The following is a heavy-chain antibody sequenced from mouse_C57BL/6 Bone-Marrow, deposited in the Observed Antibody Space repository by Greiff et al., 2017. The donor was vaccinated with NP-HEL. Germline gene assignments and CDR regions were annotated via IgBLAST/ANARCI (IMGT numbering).Heavy chain of an antibody. D-gene: IGHD1-1*01. V-gene: IGHV5-17*01. Sequence: EVKLMESGGGLVKPGGSLKLSCAASGFTFSDYGMHWVRQAPEKGLEWVAYISSGSSTIYYVDTVKGRFTISRDNAKNTLFLQMTSLRSEDTAMYYCARSFYGSSSVYFDYWGQGTTLTVSS. CDR2: ISSGSSTI. CDR1: GFTFSDYG. CDR3: ARSFYGSSSVYFDY. J-gene: IGHJ2*01.